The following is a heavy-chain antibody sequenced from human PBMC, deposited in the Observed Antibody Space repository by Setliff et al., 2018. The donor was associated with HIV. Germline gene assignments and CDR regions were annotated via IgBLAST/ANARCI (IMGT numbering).Heavy chain of an antibody. CDR1: GYTFTSYA. V-gene: IGHV7-4-1*02. D-gene: IGHD3-9*01. CDR2: INTNTGNS. J-gene: IGHJ3*01. Sequence: ASVKVSCKASGYTFTSYAMNWVRQAPGQGLEWMGWINTNTGNSTYAQGFTGRFVFSLDTSVSTAYLQISSLKAEDTDVYYCASTLIGYSAHDAVDLWGQGKMVTVSS. CDR3: ASTLIGYSAHDAVDL.